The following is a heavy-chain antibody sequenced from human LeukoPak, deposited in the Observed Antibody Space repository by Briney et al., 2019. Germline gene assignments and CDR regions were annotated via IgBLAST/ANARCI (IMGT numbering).Heavy chain of an antibody. V-gene: IGHV1-2*02. D-gene: IGHD1-26*01. CDR1: GYTFTGYY. Sequence: ASVKVSCKASGYTFTGYYMHWVRQAPGQGLEWMGWINPNSGGTNYAQKFQGRVTMTRDTSISTAYMELSRLRSDDTAVYYCASAGGWELLGHYYYYYMDVWGKGTTVTVSS. J-gene: IGHJ6*03. CDR3: ASAGGWELLGHYYYYYMDV. CDR2: INPNSGGT.